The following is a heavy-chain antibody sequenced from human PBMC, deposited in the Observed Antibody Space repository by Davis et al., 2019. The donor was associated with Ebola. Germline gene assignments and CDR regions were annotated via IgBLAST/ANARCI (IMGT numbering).Heavy chain of an antibody. D-gene: IGHD2-15*01. V-gene: IGHV3-23*01. Sequence: GESLKISCAASGFTFSSYAMSWVRQAPGKGLEWVSAISGGGSSTYYADSVKGRFTISRDNSKNTLYLQMNSLRADDTAVYYCANDKWSLDIRGQGTMVTVSS. CDR2: ISGGGSST. CDR3: ANDKWSLDI. J-gene: IGHJ3*02. CDR1: GFTFSSYA.